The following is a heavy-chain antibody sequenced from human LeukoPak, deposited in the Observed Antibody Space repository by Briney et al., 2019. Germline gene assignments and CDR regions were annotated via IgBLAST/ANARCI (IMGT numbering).Heavy chain of an antibody. V-gene: IGHV3-23*01. CDR2: ISGSGGST. Sequence: GGSLRLSCAASGFTFSSYAMSWVRQAPGKGLEWVSAISGSGGSTYYADSVKGRFTISRDSSKNTLYLQMNSLRAEDTAVYYCAKVEGYYYDSSGYSADWGQGTLVTVSS. CDR3: AKVEGYYYDSSGYSAD. CDR1: GFTFSSYA. D-gene: IGHD3-22*01. J-gene: IGHJ4*02.